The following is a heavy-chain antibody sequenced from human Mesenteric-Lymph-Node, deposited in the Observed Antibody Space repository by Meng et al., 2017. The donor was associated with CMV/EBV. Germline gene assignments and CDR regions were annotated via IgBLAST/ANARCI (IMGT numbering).Heavy chain of an antibody. CDR3: ARDSLSVVDPDHYFDY. CDR1: GGSINNYC. D-gene: IGHD2-15*01. Sequence: SETLSLTCTVSGGSINNYCWSWIRQPPGKGLEWIGYIYYTGSTKYNPSLKNRVTMSVDTSKNQFSLKLTSVTAADKAVYYCARDSLSVVDPDHYFDYWGQGTLVTVSS. V-gene: IGHV4-59*01. J-gene: IGHJ4*02. CDR2: IYYTGST.